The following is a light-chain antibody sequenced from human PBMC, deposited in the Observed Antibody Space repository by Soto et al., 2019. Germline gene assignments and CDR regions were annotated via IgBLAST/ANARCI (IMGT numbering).Light chain of an antibody. J-gene: IGLJ1*01. CDR1: TSGIGTYNY. V-gene: IGLV2-14*01. CDR3: NSMTISSTSRYV. CDR2: EVN. Sequence: QSALTQPAAVSGSPGESITISCTGTTSGIGTYNYVSWFQQYSGKAPKLLIYEVNNRPSGVSNRFSGSKSGNSASLTISGLQAEDEADYYCNSMTISSTSRYVFGTGTKLTV.